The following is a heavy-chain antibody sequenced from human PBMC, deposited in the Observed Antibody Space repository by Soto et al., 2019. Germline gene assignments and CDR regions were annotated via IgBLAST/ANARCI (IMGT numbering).Heavy chain of an antibody. Sequence: TLSLTCAVSGYSISSGYYWGWIRQPPGKGLEWIGSIFHSGSTYYNPSLKSRVTISVDTSKNQFSLNLTSVTAADTAVYYCAKAQSAYSSSYFDYWGQGTLVTVSS. CDR2: IFHSGST. CDR1: GYSISSGYY. D-gene: IGHD6-13*01. V-gene: IGHV4-38-2*01. J-gene: IGHJ4*02. CDR3: AKAQSAYSSSYFDY.